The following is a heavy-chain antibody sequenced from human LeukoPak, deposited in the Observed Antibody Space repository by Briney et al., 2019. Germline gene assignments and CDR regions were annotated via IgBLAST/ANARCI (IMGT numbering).Heavy chain of an antibody. CDR3: ARGGISGTFNF. Sequence: SETLSLTCTVSSGSVSSGSYYCSWIRQPPGKGLEWIGSAFYSGSTNYNPSLKSRVTISVDTSRNQFSLKLSSVTAADTAVYYCARGGISGTFNFWGQGTLVTVSS. V-gene: IGHV4-61*01. J-gene: IGHJ3*01. CDR1: SGSVSSGSYY. D-gene: IGHD1-14*01. CDR2: AFYSGST.